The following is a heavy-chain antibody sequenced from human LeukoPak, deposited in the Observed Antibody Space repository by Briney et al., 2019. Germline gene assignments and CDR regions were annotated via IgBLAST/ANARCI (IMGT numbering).Heavy chain of an antibody. J-gene: IGHJ3*02. CDR3: AAPQIYYDSSGYYLDAFDI. V-gene: IGHV4-61*01. CDR1: GGSVSSGSYY. D-gene: IGHD3-22*01. Sequence: PSETLSLTCTVPGGSVSSGSYYWHWIRQPPGKGLEWIGYIYYSGSTNYNPSLKSRVTISVDTSKNQFSLKLSSVTAADTAVYYCAAPQIYYDSSGYYLDAFDIWGQGTMVTVSS. CDR2: IYYSGST.